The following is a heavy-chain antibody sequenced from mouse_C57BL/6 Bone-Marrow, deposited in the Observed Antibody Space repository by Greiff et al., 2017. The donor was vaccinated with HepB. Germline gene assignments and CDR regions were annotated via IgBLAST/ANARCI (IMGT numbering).Heavy chain of an antibody. D-gene: IGHD2-5*01. CDR3: ARNYYSNYDYAMDY. CDR2: ISSGSSTI. J-gene: IGHJ4*01. Sequence: DVMLVESGGGLVKPGGSLKLSCAASGFTFSDYGMHWVRQAPEKGLEWVAYISSGSSTIYYADTVKGRFTISRDNAKNTLFLQMTSLRSEDTAMYYCARNYYSNYDYAMDYWGQGTSVTVSS. V-gene: IGHV5-17*01. CDR1: GFTFSDYG.